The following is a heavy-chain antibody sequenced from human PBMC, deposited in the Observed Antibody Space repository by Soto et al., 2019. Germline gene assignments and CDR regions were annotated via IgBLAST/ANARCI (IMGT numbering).Heavy chain of an antibody. V-gene: IGHV1-69*13. Sequence: SVKVSCKASGGTFSSYAISWVRQAPGQGLEWMGGIIPIFGTANYAQKFQGRDTITADESTSTAYMELSSLRSEDTAVYYCEIPYYDFWSGFPNSTYGMDVWGQGTTVTVSS. CDR2: IIPIFGTA. CDR1: GGTFSSYA. J-gene: IGHJ6*02. D-gene: IGHD3-3*01. CDR3: EIPYYDFWSGFPNSTYGMDV.